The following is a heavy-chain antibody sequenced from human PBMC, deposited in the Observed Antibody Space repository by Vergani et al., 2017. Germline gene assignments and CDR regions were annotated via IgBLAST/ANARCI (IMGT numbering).Heavy chain of an antibody. CDR2: IWYDGSNK. J-gene: IGHJ4*02. CDR3: AKADGIAVATTFFDY. D-gene: IGHD6-19*01. V-gene: IGHV3-33*06. Sequence: QVQLVESGGGVVQPGRSLRLSCAASGFTFSSYGMHWVRQAPGKGLEWVAVIWYDGSNKYYADAVKGRFTISRDNSKNTLYLQMNSLRAEDTAVYYCAKADGIAVATTFFDYWGQGTLVTVSS. CDR1: GFTFSSYG.